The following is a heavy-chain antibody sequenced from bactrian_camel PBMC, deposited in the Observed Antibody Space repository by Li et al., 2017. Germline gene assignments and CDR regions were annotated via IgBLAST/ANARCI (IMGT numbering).Heavy chain of an antibody. CDR1: GYAPCM. V-gene: IGHV3S53*01. J-gene: IGHJ4*01. D-gene: IGHD3*01. CDR2: FVFGGKQ. Sequence: QVQLVESGGGSVQAGESLTLSCTYSGYAPCMAWFRQAPGKEREKLVGFVFGGKQNVTESVKGRFTISRDNAKNTLSLQMNSLKTEDTAMYYCTRGGLSDYGLYTGQGTQVTVS.